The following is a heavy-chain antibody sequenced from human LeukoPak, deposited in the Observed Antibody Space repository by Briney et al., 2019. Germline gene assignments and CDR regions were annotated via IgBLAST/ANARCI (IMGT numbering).Heavy chain of an antibody. J-gene: IGHJ4*02. CDR3: ARKDYYDSSGYDY. D-gene: IGHD3-22*01. CDR1: EFSVSSNY. CDR2: LYSGGST. V-gene: IGHV3-53*01. Sequence: GGSLRLSCAASEFSVSSNYMSWVRQAPGKGLECVSVLYSGGSTYYADSVKGRFTISGDNSKNTLYLQMNSLRAEDTAVYYCARKDYYDSSGYDYWGQGTLVTVSS.